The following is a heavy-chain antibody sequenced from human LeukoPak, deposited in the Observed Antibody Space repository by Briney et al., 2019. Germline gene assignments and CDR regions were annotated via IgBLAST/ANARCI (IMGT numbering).Heavy chain of an antibody. CDR2: ISGSSSYI. D-gene: IGHD6-19*01. CDR1: GFTFSSYS. J-gene: IGHJ4*02. CDR3: ARALYSSGWYWLN. Sequence: GGSLRLSCAASGFTFSSYSMNWVRQAPGKGLEWVSSISGSSSYIYYADSVKGRFTISRDNAKNSLYLQMNSLRAEDTAVYYCARALYSSGWYWLNWGQGTLVTVSS. V-gene: IGHV3-21*01.